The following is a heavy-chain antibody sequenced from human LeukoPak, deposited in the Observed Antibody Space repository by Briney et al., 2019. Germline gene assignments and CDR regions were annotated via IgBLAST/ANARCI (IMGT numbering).Heavy chain of an antibody. Sequence: GGSLRLSCAASGFTFSSYGMHWVRQAPGKGLEWVAVISYDGSNKYYADSVKGRFTISRDNSKNTLYLQMNSLRAEDTAVYYCAKDLRVGIDYWGQGTLVTVSS. D-gene: IGHD1-26*01. CDR2: ISYDGSNK. J-gene: IGHJ4*02. V-gene: IGHV3-30*18. CDR1: GFTFSSYG. CDR3: AKDLRVGIDY.